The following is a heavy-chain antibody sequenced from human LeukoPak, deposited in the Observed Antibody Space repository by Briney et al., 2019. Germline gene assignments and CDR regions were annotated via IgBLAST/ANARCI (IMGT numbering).Heavy chain of an antibody. CDR2: ISWDGGST. Sequence: GGSLRLSCAASGFTFDDYTMHWVRQAPGKGLEWVSLISWDGGSTYYADSVKGRFTISRDNSKNSLYLQMNSLRTEDTALYYCAKDDRPDCCGGSCYPDYWGQGTLVTVSS. D-gene: IGHD2-15*01. V-gene: IGHV3-43*01. CDR3: AKDDRPDCCGGSCYPDY. CDR1: GFTFDDYT. J-gene: IGHJ4*02.